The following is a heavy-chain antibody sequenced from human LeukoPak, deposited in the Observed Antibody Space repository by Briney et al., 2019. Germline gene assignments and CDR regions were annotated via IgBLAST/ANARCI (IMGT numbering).Heavy chain of an antibody. V-gene: IGHV3-23*01. CDR2: ISTGSSTT. Sequence: PGGSLRLSCAASGFTFSSYAMSWVRQAPGKGLEWVSYISTGSSTTYYADSVKGRFTISRDNSKNTLYLQMNSLRAEDTAVYYCARAPGYCSGGSCYSLLDYWGQGTLVTVSS. CDR3: ARAPGYCSGGSCYSLLDY. CDR1: GFTFSSYA. D-gene: IGHD2-15*01. J-gene: IGHJ4*02.